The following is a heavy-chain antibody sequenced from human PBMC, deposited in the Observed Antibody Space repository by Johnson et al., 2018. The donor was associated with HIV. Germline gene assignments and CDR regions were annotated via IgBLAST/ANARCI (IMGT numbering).Heavy chain of an antibody. CDR1: GFTVSSNY. V-gene: IGHV3-66*01. D-gene: IGHD4-17*01. Sequence: VQLVESGGGLVQPGGSLRLSCAASGFTVSSNYMSWVRQAPGNGLEWVSVIYSGGSTYYADSVKGRFTISRDNSKNMLYLQMNSLRAEDTAVYYCARSPETGDRLWRAFDIWGQGTMVTVSS. CDR3: ARSPETGDRLWRAFDI. CDR2: IYSGGST. J-gene: IGHJ3*02.